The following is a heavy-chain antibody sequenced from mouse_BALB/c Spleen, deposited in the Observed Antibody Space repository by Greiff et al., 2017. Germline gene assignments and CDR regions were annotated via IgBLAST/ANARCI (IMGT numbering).Heavy chain of an antibody. CDR2: IYPSDSYT. V-gene: IGHV1-69*02. CDR1: GYTFTSYW. J-gene: IGHJ3*01. CDR3: TRCYYDYDGGFAY. Sequence: QVQLQQPGAELVRPGASVKLSCKASGYTFTSYWINWVKQRPGQGLEWIGNIYPSDSYTNYNQKFKDKATLTVDKSSSTAYMQLSSPTSEDSAVYYCTRCYYDYDGGFAYWGQGTLVTVSA. D-gene: IGHD2-4*01.